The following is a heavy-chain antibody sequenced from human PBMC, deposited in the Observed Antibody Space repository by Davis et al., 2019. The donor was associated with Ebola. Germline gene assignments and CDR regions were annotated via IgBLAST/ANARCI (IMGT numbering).Heavy chain of an antibody. J-gene: IGHJ4*02. CDR3: ARGLGIVLSLTATSDFDY. V-gene: IGHV1-2*06. CDR1: GYTFTNYY. CDR2: INPNSGGT. D-gene: IGHD5-12*01. Sequence: ASVKVSCKASGYTFTNYYMHWVRQAPGQGLEWMGRINPNSGGTNYAQKFQGRVTMTRDTSISTAYMELSRLRSDDTAVYYCARGLGIVLSLTATSDFDYWGQGTLVTVPS.